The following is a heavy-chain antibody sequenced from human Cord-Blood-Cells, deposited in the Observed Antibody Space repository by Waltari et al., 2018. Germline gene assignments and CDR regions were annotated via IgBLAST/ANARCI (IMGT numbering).Heavy chain of an antibody. Sequence: QVQLQQSGPGLVKPSQTLSLTCAISGDSVSSNSAAWNWIRQSPSRGLEWLGRTNYRSKWYNAYAGSVKSRITIHTDTAKAQFSLQLNSVTPEDTAVYYCARERTTGPRDAFDIWGQGTMVTVSS. CDR3: ARERTTGPRDAFDI. D-gene: IGHD2-8*02. CDR1: GDSVSSNSAA. V-gene: IGHV6-1*01. CDR2: TNYRSKWYN. J-gene: IGHJ3*02.